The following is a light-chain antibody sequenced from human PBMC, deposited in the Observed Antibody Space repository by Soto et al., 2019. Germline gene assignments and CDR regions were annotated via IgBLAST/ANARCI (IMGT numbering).Light chain of an antibody. J-gene: IGKJ1*01. CDR2: DAS. CDR3: QQRGNWPPTWT. CDR1: QSIGYY. V-gene: IGKV3-11*01. Sequence: EIVLTQSPATLSLSPGEGASLSCRASQSIGYYLAWYQEKPGQAPRLLIYDASIRATGIPARFSGSWSGTDFTLTINGLEPEDSAVYYCQQRGNWPPTWTFGQGTKVDIK.